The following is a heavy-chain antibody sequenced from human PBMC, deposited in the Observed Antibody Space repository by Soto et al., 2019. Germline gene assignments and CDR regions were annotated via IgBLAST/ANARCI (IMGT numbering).Heavy chain of an antibody. Sequence: QVQLQESGPGLVKPSETLSLICTVSGASLRSGSYYWSWIRQPPGKGLEWIGYIFHSGRTNYDPSLKSRLTMSVKTSQNQFSVKLNSVTAEDTAVYYCSYGSSIDYWGQGTLVTVSS. V-gene: IGHV4-61*01. CDR3: SYGSSIDY. J-gene: IGHJ4*02. D-gene: IGHD3-10*01. CDR2: IFHSGRT. CDR1: GASLRSGSYY.